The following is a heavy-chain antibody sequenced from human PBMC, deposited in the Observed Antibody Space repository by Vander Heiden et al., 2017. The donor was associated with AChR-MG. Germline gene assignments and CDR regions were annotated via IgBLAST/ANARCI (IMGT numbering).Heavy chain of an antibody. J-gene: IGHJ6*02. D-gene: IGHD5-12*01. Sequence: QVQLVQSGAEVKKPGSSVKVSCKASGGTSSSYAISWVRQAPGQGLEWMGGIIPIFGTANYAQKFQGRVTITADESTSTAYMELSSLRSEDTAVYYCARARPDSGYDWRDYYYYGMDVWGQGTTVTVSS. CDR2: IIPIFGTA. CDR1: GGTSSSYA. CDR3: ARARPDSGYDWRDYYYYGMDV. V-gene: IGHV1-69*01.